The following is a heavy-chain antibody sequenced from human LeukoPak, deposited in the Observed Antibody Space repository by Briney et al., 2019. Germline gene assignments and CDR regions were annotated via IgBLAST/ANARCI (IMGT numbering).Heavy chain of an antibody. CDR3: ARHGPLYDIWSAQFYFDY. D-gene: IGHD3-3*01. J-gene: IGHJ4*02. Sequence: PSETLSLTCTVSGGSISTFYRSWIRQRPGKGLEWIGYIYYSGTTNYNPSLKSRVTISVDMSKSQFSLNLSSVTAADTALYYCARHGPLYDIWSAQFYFDYWGQGTLVAVSS. CDR2: IYYSGTT. V-gene: IGHV4-59*08. CDR1: GGSISTFY.